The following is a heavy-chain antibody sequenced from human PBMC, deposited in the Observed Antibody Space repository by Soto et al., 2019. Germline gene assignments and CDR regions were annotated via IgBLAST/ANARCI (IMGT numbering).Heavy chain of an antibody. Sequence: SETLSLTCTVSGVSISSYYWSWIRQPPGKGLEWIGYIYYRGSTNYNPSLKSRVTISVNTSKNQFSLQLSSVTAADTAVYYCARVGLVHNMLDYCGQGTLVTVSS. D-gene: IGHD6-6*01. CDR3: ARVGLVHNMLDY. V-gene: IGHV4-59*01. J-gene: IGHJ4*02. CDR1: GVSISSYY. CDR2: IYYRGST.